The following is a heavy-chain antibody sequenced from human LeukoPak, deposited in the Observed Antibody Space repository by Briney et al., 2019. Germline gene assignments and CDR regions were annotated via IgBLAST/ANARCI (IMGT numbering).Heavy chain of an antibody. CDR1: GFNFDDYA. D-gene: IGHD3-22*01. J-gene: IGHJ3*02. Sequence: GGSLRLSCAVSGFNFDDYAIHWVRQGPGKGLEWVAGISANGGFISYGESVKGRFTISRDDPRNSVFLQMNFLRAEDMAMYFCTKEVQRWHSYFYRPSYALDIWGQGTMVSVSS. CDR2: ISANGGFI. CDR3: TKEVQRWHSYFYRPSYALDI. V-gene: IGHV3-9*03.